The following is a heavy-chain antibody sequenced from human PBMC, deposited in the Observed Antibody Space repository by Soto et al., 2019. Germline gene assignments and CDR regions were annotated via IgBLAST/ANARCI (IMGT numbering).Heavy chain of an antibody. CDR1: GGSISSYY. D-gene: IGHD3-10*01. V-gene: IGHV4-59*08. CDR2: IYYVGST. CDR3: ARTPMVRDDY. J-gene: IGHJ4*02. Sequence: SETLSLTCTVSGGSISSYYWSWIRQPPGKGLEWFGYIYYVGSTNYNPSLKSRVTISVDTSKNQFSLKLSSVTAADTAVYYCARTPMVRDDYWGQGTLVTVSS.